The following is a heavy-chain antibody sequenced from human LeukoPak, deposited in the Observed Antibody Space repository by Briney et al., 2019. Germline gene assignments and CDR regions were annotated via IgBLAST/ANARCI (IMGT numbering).Heavy chain of an antibody. CDR3: ATGSGSYAGY. CDR2: VDPEDGET. J-gene: IGHJ4*02. D-gene: IGHD1-26*01. V-gene: IGHV1-69-2*01. CDR1: GYTFTDYY. Sequence: GASVKVSCKASGYTFTDYYMHWVQQAPGKGLEWMGRVDPEDGETIYAEKFQGRVTITADTSTDTAYMERSSLRSEDTAVYYCATGSGSYAGYWGQGTLVTVSS.